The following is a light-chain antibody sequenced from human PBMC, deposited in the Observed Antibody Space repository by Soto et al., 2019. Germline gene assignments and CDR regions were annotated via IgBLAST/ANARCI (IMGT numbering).Light chain of an antibody. CDR2: EGN. CDR1: SSDGGSYNL. Sequence: QSALTQPASVSGSPGQSITISCTGTSSDGGSYNLVSWYQQHPGKAPKLIIFEGNERPSGVSNRFSGSRSGNTASLTISRLQAEDEADYYCCSYADSTTSHVVFGGGTKVTVL. V-gene: IGLV2-23*01. CDR3: CSYADSTTSHVV. J-gene: IGLJ2*01.